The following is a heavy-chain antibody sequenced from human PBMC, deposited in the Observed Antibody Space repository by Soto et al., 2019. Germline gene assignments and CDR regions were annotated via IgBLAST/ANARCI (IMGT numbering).Heavy chain of an antibody. CDR1: GDSVSSYY. D-gene: IGHD3-9*01. CDR3: ARSHDILTGFSSPHFDY. CDR2: IYYSGST. Sequence: SETLSLTCTVSGDSVSSYYWSWIRQPPGKGLEWIGYIYYSGSTNYNPSLKSRVTISVDTSKNQFSLKLSSVTAADTAVYYCARSHDILTGFSSPHFDYWGQGNMVTVSS. J-gene: IGHJ4*02. V-gene: IGHV4-59*02.